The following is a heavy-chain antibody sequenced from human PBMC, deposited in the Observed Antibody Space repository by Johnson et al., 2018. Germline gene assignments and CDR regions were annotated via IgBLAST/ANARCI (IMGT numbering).Heavy chain of an antibody. V-gene: IGHV3-66*02. Sequence: EVQLVESGGGLVQPGGSLRVSCAASGFTVSGNYMSWVRQAPGKGLEWVSIIYSGGSTYSADSVKGRFTISRDNSKNTLYLQMNSLRAEDTAVYYCARHGGDGYNYYYYYYMDVWGKGTTVTVSS. CDR3: ARHGGDGYNYYYYYYMDV. J-gene: IGHJ6*03. D-gene: IGHD5-24*01. CDR2: IYSGGST. CDR1: GFTVSGNY.